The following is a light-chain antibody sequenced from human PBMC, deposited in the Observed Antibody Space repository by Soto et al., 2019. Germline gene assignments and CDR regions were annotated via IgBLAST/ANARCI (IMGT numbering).Light chain of an antibody. V-gene: IGKV1-39*01. Sequence: DIQMTKSPSSLSASVGDRVTITCRSSRSVSNYLNWYQQKPGKAPKLLIYAASSLQSGVPSRFSGSGSGTDFTLTIRSLQPEDFATYYCQQSHSIPLTFGQGTKVDIK. CDR2: AAS. CDR1: RSVSNY. J-gene: IGKJ1*01. CDR3: QQSHSIPLT.